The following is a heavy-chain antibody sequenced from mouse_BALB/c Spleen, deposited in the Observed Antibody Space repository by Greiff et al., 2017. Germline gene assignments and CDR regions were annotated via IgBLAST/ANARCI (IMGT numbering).Heavy chain of an antibody. Sequence: QVQLQQSGPGLVAPSQSLSITCTVSGFSLTSYGVHWVRQPPGKGLEWLGVIWAGGSTNYNSALMSRLSISKDNSKSQVFLKMNSLQTDDTAMYYCARGLGLPFAYWGQGTLVTVSA. CDR1: GFSLTSYG. D-gene: IGHD3-1*01. CDR3: ARGLGLPFAY. J-gene: IGHJ3*01. CDR2: IWAGGST. V-gene: IGHV2-9*02.